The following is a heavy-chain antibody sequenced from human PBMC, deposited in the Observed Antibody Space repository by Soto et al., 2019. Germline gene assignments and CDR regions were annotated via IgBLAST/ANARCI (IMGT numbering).Heavy chain of an antibody. CDR1: GCSISSYY. V-gene: IGHV4-59*12. CDR3: AREPDV. J-gene: IGHJ6*02. CDR2: IYYSGST. Sequence: SSETLSLTCTVSGCSISSYYWSWIRQPPGKGLEWIGYIYYSGSTYYNPSLKSRITISVDTSKNQFSLKLSSVTAADTAVYYCAREPDVWGQGTTVTVSS.